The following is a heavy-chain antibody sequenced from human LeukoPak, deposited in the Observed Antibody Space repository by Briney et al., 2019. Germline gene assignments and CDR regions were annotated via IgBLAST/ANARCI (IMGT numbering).Heavy chain of an antibody. J-gene: IGHJ6*03. CDR2: IYYSGST. CDR3: ASGPRTYYYYMDV. CDR1: GGSISSGGYY. V-gene: IGHV4-31*03. Sequence: SETLSLTCTVSGGSISSGGYYWSWIRQHPGKGLEWIGYIYYSGSTYYNPSLKSRVTISVDTSKNQFSLKLSSVTAADTAVYYCASGPRTYYYYMDVWGKGTTVTVSS.